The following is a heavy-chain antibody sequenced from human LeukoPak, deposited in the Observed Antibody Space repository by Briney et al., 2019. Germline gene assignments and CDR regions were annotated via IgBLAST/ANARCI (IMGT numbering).Heavy chain of an antibody. J-gene: IGHJ4*02. Sequence: PSETLSLTCAVYGGSFSGYYWSWIRQPPGKGLEWIGEINHSGSTNYNPSLKSRVTISVDTSKNQFSLKLSSVTAADTAVYYCARRNDYVWGSYRFDYWGQGTLVTVSS. V-gene: IGHV4-34*01. CDR2: INHSGST. D-gene: IGHD3-16*02. CDR3: ARRNDYVWGSYRFDY. CDR1: GGSFSGYY.